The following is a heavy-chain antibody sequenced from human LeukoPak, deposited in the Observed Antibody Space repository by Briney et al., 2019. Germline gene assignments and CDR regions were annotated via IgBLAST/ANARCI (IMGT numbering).Heavy chain of an antibody. V-gene: IGHV1-46*01. CDR3: ARGYCSGGSCQKLNWFDP. CDR2: INPSGGST. CDR1: GYTFTSYY. Sequence: ASVKVSCKASGYTFTSYYMHWVRQAPGQGLEWMGIINPSGGSTSYAQKFQGRVTMARDMSTSTVYMELSSLRSEDTAVYYCARGYCSGGSCQKLNWFDPWAREPWSPSPQ. D-gene: IGHD2-15*01. J-gene: IGHJ5*02.